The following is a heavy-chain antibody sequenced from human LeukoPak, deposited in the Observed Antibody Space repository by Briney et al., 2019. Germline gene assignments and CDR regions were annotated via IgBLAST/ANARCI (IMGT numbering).Heavy chain of an antibody. CDR1: GGSFSGYY. CDR2: INHSGST. J-gene: IGHJ5*02. V-gene: IGHV4-34*01. CDR3: ARAIRYCSGGSCYSFWFDP. D-gene: IGHD2-15*01. Sequence: SETLSLTCAVCGGSFSGYYWSWIRQPPGKGLEWIGEINHSGSTNYNPSLKSRVTISVDTSKNQFSLKLSSVTAADTAVYYCARAIRYCSGGSCYSFWFDPWGQGTLVTVSS.